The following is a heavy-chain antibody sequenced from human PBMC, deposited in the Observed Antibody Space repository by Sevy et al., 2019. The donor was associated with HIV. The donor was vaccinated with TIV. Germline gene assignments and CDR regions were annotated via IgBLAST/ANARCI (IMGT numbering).Heavy chain of an antibody. CDR2: ISSSGSSI. Sequence: GGSLRLSCAASGFTFNNAWMSWVRQAPGKGLEWVSKISSSGSSIYYADSVKGRFTISRDNAKNSLNLQMNSLRAEDTAVYYCTRNGGAFDNGFDPWGQGTLVTVSS. CDR3: TRNGGAFDNGFDP. CDR1: GFTFNNAW. V-gene: IGHV3-11*04. J-gene: IGHJ5*02. D-gene: IGHD2-8*01.